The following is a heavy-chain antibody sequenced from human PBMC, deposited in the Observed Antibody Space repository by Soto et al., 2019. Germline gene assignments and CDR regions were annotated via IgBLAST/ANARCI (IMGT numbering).Heavy chain of an antibody. CDR1: GFTFSSYA. V-gene: IGHV3-30-3*01. Sequence: QVQLVESGGGVVQPGRSLRLSCAASGFTFSSYAMHWVRQAPGKGLEWVAVISYDGSNKYYADSVKGRFTISRDNSKNTLYLQMNSLRAEDTAVYYCARSGAVVGGLWADYWGQGTLVTVSS. D-gene: IGHD1-26*01. CDR3: ARSGAVVGGLWADY. CDR2: ISYDGSNK. J-gene: IGHJ4*02.